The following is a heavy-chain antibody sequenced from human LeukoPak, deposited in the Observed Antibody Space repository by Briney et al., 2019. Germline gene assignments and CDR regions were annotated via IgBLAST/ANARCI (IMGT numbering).Heavy chain of an antibody. V-gene: IGHV3-66*02. CDR3: ARGGLGDYDFWSGYF. J-gene: IGHJ4*02. D-gene: IGHD3-3*01. CDR2: LYSGGNT. Sequence: GALRLSCAASGFTVSTNYMSWVRQAPGKGLEWVSVLYSGGNTNYADSVKGRFTISRDNSKNTLYLQMNSLRSEDTAVYYCARGGLGDYDFWSGYFWGQGTLATVSS. CDR1: GFTVSTNY.